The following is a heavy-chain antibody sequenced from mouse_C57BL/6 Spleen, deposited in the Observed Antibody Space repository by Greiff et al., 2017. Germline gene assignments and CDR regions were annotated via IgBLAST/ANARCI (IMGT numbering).Heavy chain of an antibody. V-gene: IGHV7-3*01. CDR3: ARYRGWNDYYAMDY. D-gene: IGHD2-3*01. Sequence: EVMLVESGGGLVQPGGSLSLSCAASGFTFTDYYMSWVRQPPGKALEWLGFIRNKANGYTTEYSASVKGRFTISRDNSQSILYLQMNDLRAEDSATYYCARYRGWNDYYAMDYWGQGTSVTVSS. CDR2: IRNKANGYTT. CDR1: GFTFTDYY. J-gene: IGHJ4*01.